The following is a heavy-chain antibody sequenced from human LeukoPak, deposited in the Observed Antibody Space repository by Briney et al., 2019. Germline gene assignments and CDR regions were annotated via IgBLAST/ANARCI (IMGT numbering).Heavy chain of an antibody. CDR3: AGMAAAGDAFDI. J-gene: IGHJ3*02. CDR1: GFTFSSYS. D-gene: IGHD6-13*01. V-gene: IGHV3-21*01. CDR2: ISSSSSYI. Sequence: GGSLRLSCAASGFTFSSYSMNWVRQAPGKGLEWVSSISSSSSYIYYADSVKGRFTISRDNAKNSLYLQMNSLRAEDTAVYYCAGMAAAGDAFDIWGQGTVVTVSS.